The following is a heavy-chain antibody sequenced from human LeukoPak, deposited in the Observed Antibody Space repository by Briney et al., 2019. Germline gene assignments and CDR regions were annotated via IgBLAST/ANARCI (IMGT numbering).Heavy chain of an antibody. J-gene: IGHJ4*02. V-gene: IGHV1-8*01. D-gene: IGHD2-15*01. CDR1: GYTFTSYD. CDR2: MNPNSGNT. CDR3: ARGWCVARQYYFDY. Sequence: GASVKVSYKASGYTFTSYDINWVRQATGQGLEWMGWMNPNSGNTGYAQKFQGRVTMTRNTSISTAYMELSSLRSEDTAVYYCARGWCVARQYYFDYWGQGTLVTVSS.